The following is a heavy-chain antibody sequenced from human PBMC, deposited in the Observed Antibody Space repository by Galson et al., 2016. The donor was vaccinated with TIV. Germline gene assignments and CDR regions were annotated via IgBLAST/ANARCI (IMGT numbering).Heavy chain of an antibody. D-gene: IGHD2-21*02. J-gene: IGHJ4*02. Sequence: SVKVSCKASGGTLNNYAFNWVRQAPGQGLEWMGGFLPISRSANYAQAFQGRVTFTTDESTTTTYMELSSLRSDDTAVYYCARDVPCGGACYFFDYWGQGTLVTVSA. CDR3: ARDVPCGGACYFFDY. CDR1: GGTLNNYA. CDR2: FLPISRSA. V-gene: IGHV1-69*05.